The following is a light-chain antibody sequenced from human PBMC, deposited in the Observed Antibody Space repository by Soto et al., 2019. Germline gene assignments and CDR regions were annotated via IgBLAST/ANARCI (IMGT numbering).Light chain of an antibody. CDR3: QQYNNWPPLT. CDR1: QSVSSN. J-gene: IGKJ4*01. CDR2: GAS. V-gene: IGKV3-15*01. Sequence: TQSPATLSVSPGERATLSCRASQSVSSNLAWYQQKPGQAPRLLIYGASTRATGIPARFSGSGSGTEFTLTISSLQSEDFAVYYCQQYNNWPPLTFGGGTKVEIK.